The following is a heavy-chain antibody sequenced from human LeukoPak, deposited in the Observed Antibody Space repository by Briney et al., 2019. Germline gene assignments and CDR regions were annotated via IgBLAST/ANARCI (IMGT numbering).Heavy chain of an antibody. CDR3: ARGSGWFVY. D-gene: IGHD6-25*01. Sequence: SETLSLTCTVSGGSVDNYYWSWVRQPPGKGLEWIGYIYYSGSTNYNPSLKSRVTISVDTSKNQLSLKVSSVTAADTAVYYCARGSGWFVYWGQGTLVTVSS. CDR2: IYYSGST. CDR1: GGSVDNYY. V-gene: IGHV4-59*02. J-gene: IGHJ5*01.